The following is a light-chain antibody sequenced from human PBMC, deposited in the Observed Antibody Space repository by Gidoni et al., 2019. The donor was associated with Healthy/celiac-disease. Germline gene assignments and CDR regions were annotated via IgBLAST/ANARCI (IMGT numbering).Light chain of an antibody. J-gene: IGKJ2*01. V-gene: IGKV3-20*01. Sequence: EVVLTQSPGTLSLSPGERATLSCRASQSVSSNYLAWYQQKPGQAPRLLIYGASSRATGIPDRFSGSGSGTDFTLTISRLEPEDFAVYYCQQSAGSPRTFXQXTKLEIK. CDR1: QSVSSNY. CDR2: GAS. CDR3: QQSAGSPRT.